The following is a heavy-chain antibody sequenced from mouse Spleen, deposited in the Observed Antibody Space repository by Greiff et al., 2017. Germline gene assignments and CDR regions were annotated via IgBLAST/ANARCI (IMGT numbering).Heavy chain of an antibody. J-gene: IGHJ2*01. CDR1: GYTFTSYW. D-gene: IGHD2-1*01. V-gene: IGHV1-7*01. CDR3: ARDGNYAPIAMDY. CDR2: INPSSGYT. Sequence: QVHVKQSGAELAKPGASVKLSCKASGYTFTSYWMHWVKQRPGQGLEWIGYINPSSGYTKYNQKFKDKATLTADKSSSTAYMQLSSLTYEDSAVYYCARDGNYAPIAMDYWGQGTTLTVSS.